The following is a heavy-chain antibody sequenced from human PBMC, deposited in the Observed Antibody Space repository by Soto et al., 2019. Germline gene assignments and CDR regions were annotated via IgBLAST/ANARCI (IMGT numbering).Heavy chain of an antibody. V-gene: IGHV1-2*04. CDR1: GYTFTGYY. Sequence: ASVKVSCKASGYTFTGYYMHWVRQAPGQGLEWMGWINPNSGGTNYAQKFQGWVTMTRDTSISTAYMELSRLRSDDTAVFYCAREEVVPAAISGTYGMDVWGQGTTVTVSS. CDR3: AREEVVPAAISGTYGMDV. J-gene: IGHJ6*02. CDR2: INPNSGGT. D-gene: IGHD2-2*02.